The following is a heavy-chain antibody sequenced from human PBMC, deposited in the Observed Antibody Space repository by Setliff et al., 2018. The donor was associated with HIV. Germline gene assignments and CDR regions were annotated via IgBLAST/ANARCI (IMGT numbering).Heavy chain of an antibody. CDR1: GDSINSDRW. CDR2: MDNRGNT. J-gene: IGHJ6*02. V-gene: IGHV4-4*02. CDR3: AREKRQIWSTDYYYHYGLDV. Sequence: SETLSLTCAVSGDSINSDRWWSWVRQPPGEGLEWIGYMDNRGNTNYSPSLKSRVTMSLDTPRNEFYLTLTSVTAADTAVYYCAREKRQIWSTDYYYHYGLDVWGQGITVT. D-gene: IGHD5-18*01.